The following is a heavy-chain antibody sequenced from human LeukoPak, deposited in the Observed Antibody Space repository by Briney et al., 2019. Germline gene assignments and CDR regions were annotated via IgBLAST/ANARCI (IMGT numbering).Heavy chain of an antibody. Sequence: GGSLRLSCAASAFTFSNYSMNWVRQAPGKGLEWISYISRSSTTIYYADSVKGRFTISRDNAKKSLYLQMNSLRAEDTAVYYCARAGYSSSWYGDWGQGTLVTVSS. CDR3: ARAGYSSSWYGD. J-gene: IGHJ4*02. CDR2: ISRSSTTI. V-gene: IGHV3-48*01. D-gene: IGHD6-13*01. CDR1: AFTFSNYS.